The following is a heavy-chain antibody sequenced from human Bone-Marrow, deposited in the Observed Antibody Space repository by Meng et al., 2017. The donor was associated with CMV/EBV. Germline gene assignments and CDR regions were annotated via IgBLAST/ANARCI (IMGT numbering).Heavy chain of an antibody. Sequence: GGSLRLSCAASGFSFSTYSMNWVRQAPGKGLEWVSSISSSSSYIYYADSVKGRLTISRDNAKNSVFLQMNSLSAEDTAVYYCAKRGSGWTGYYFAYWGQGQLVNVSS. V-gene: IGHV3-21*01. CDR3: AKRGSGWTGYYFAY. J-gene: IGHJ4*02. CDR2: ISSSSSYI. D-gene: IGHD6-19*01. CDR1: GFSFSTYS.